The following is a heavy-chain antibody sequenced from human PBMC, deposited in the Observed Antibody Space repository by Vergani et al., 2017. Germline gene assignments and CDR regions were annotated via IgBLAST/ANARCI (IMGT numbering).Heavy chain of an antibody. CDR2: IYYSGST. J-gene: IGHJ3*02. Sequence: QVQLQESGPGLVKPSETLSLTCTVSGGSISSYYWSWIRQPPGKGLEWIGYIYYSGSTNYNPSLKSRVTISVDTSKNQFSLKLSSVTAADTAVYYCARAVVVTDDAFDSWGQGTMVTVSS. CDR1: GGSISSYY. V-gene: IGHV4-59*01. D-gene: IGHD3-22*01. CDR3: ARAVVVTDDAFDS.